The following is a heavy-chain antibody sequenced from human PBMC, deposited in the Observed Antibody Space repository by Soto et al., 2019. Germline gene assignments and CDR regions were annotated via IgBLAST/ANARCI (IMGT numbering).Heavy chain of an antibody. CDR2: INAGNGNT. D-gene: IGHD2-2*01. CDR3: ARDLVVPAAGWFDP. J-gene: IGHJ5*02. Sequence: QVQLVQSGAEVKKPGASVKVSCKASGYTFTSYAMHWVRQAPGQRLEWMGWINAGNGNTKYSQKFQGRVTITRDTSASTAYMELGSLRSEDTAVYYCARDLVVPAAGWFDPWGQGTLVTVSS. CDR1: GYTFTSYA. V-gene: IGHV1-3*01.